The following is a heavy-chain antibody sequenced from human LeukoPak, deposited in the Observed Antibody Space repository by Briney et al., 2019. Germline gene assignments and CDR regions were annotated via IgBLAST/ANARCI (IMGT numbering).Heavy chain of an antibody. Sequence: ASVQVSCLASGYTLTGYYMHWVRQAPAQGLEWMGWINPNSGRTNYAQKCQGRVTMTRDTSISTAHMELSRLRSDDTAVYYCASSLLTRNWFDPWGQGTLVTVSS. CDR1: GYTLTGYY. CDR2: INPNSGRT. D-gene: IGHD1-26*01. V-gene: IGHV1-2*02. J-gene: IGHJ5*02. CDR3: ASSLLTRNWFDP.